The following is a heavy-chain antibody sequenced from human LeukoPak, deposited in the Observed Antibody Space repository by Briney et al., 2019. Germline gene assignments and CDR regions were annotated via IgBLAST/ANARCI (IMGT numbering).Heavy chain of an antibody. J-gene: IGHJ4*02. CDR1: GFTFSSYS. D-gene: IGHD6-19*01. CDR3: ARDSSRGWYAY. Sequence: GGSLRLSCAASGFTFSSYSMNWVRQAPGKGLEWVSSISSSSSYIYYADSVKGRFTISRDNAKNSLYLQMNSLRAEDPAVSYCARDSSRGWYAYWGQGTLLTVSS. V-gene: IGHV3-21*01. CDR2: ISSSSSYI.